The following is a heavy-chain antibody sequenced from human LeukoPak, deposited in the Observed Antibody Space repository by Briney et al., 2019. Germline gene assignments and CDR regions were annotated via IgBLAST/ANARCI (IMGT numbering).Heavy chain of an antibody. CDR1: GYTFTGYY. J-gene: IGHJ5*02. V-gene: IGHV1-18*04. CDR2: ISAYNGNT. Sequence: GASVKVSCKASGYTFTGYYMHWVRQAPGQGLEWMGWISAYNGNTNYAQKLQGRVTMTTDTSTSTAYMELRSLRSDDTAVYYCARVTMVRGVIGWFDPWGQGTLVTVSS. CDR3: ARVTMVRGVIGWFDP. D-gene: IGHD3-10*01.